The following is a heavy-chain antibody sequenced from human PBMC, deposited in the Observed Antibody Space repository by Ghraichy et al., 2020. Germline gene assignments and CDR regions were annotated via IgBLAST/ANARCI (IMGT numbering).Heavy chain of an antibody. CDR3: AHIPSGRYFPAEYVQD. V-gene: IGHV2-5*02. CDR2: IYWDDDK. CDR1: GFSLSTSGVG. J-gene: IGHJ1*01. Sequence: SGPTLVKPTQTLTLTCTFSGFSLSTSGVGVGWIRQSPGKALECLALIYWDDDKRYSPSLRSRLTITKDTPNNQVVLTMTNMEPVDTATYYCAHIPSGRYFPAEYVQDWGQGTLVTVSS. D-gene: IGHD3-10*01.